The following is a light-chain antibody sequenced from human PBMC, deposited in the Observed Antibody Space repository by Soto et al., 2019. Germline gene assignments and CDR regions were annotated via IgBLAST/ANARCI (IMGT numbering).Light chain of an antibody. CDR1: NSDVGAYNY. CDR3: SSSTSSATRVI. J-gene: IGLJ2*01. V-gene: IGLV2-14*01. Sequence: QSALTQPASVSGSPGQSITISCTGTNSDVGAYNYVSWYQQHPGKAPKLILYEVKNRPSGVSSRFSGSKSGNTASLTLSGLQADDEADYYCSSSTSSATRVIFGGGTKLTVL. CDR2: EVK.